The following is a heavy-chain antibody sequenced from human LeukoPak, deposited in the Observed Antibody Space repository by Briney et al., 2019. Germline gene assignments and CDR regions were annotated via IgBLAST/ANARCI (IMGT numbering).Heavy chain of an antibody. Sequence: SETLSLTCAVSAYSISSGYYWGWIRQPPGKGLEWIGSIYHSGGTYYNPSLKCRVTISVDTSKNQFSLKLSSVTAADTAVYYCARRLIAVADPFDYWGQGTLITVSS. J-gene: IGHJ4*02. CDR3: ARRLIAVADPFDY. CDR1: AYSISSGYY. V-gene: IGHV4-38-2*01. D-gene: IGHD6-19*01. CDR2: IYHSGGT.